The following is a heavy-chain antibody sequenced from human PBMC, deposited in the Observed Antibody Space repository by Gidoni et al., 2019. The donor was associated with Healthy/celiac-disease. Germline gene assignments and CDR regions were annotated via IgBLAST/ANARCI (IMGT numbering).Heavy chain of an antibody. D-gene: IGHD3-22*01. Sequence: EVQLVQSGAEVKKPGESLKISCKGSGYSFTSYWLGWVRQMPGKGLEWMGIIYPGDSETRYSPSFQGQVTISADKSISTAYLQWSSLKASDTAMYYCARLAPLAVYDSSGYYPRDWGQGTLVTVSS. J-gene: IGHJ4*02. V-gene: IGHV5-51*01. CDR1: GYSFTSYW. CDR3: ARLAPLAVYDSSGYYPRD. CDR2: IYPGDSET.